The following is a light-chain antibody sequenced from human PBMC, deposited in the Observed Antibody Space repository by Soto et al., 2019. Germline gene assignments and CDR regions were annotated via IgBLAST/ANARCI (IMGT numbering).Light chain of an antibody. V-gene: IGLV4-69*01. CDR2: LNSDGSH. CDR3: QTWGTGIQV. J-gene: IGLJ2*01. Sequence: QPVLTQSPSASASLGASVKLTCTLSSGHSSYAIAWHQQQPEKGPRYLMKLNSDGSHSKGDGIPDRFSGSSSGAERYLTISSLHSEDEADYFCQTWGTGIQVFGGGTKLTFL. CDR1: SGHSSYA.